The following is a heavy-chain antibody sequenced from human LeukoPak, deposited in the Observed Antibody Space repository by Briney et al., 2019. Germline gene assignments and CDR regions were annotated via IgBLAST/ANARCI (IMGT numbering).Heavy chain of an antibody. Sequence: GGSLRLSCAASGFTFSSYAMHWVRQAPGKGLEGVAVISYDGSNKYYADSVKGRFTISRDNSKNTLYLQMNSLRAEDTAVYYCARGYCSSTSCFDPWGQGTLVTVSS. CDR2: ISYDGSNK. V-gene: IGHV3-30*01. CDR1: GFTFSSYA. CDR3: ARGYCSSTSCFDP. J-gene: IGHJ5*02. D-gene: IGHD2-2*01.